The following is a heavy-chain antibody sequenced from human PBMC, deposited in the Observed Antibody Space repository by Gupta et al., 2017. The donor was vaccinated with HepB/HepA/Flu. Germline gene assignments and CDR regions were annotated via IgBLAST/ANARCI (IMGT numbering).Heavy chain of an antibody. CDR2: IRSKANSYAT. J-gene: IGHJ4*02. CDR3: TSGGPGVDY. CDR1: GFTFSGSA. Sequence: EVQLVESGGGLVQPGGSLTLSCAASGFTFSGSAMHWVRQASGKGLEWVGRIRSKANSYATAYAASVKGRFTISRDDSKNTAYLQMNSLKTEDTAVYYCTSGGPGVDYWGQGTLVTVSS. V-gene: IGHV3-73*02. D-gene: IGHD2-15*01.